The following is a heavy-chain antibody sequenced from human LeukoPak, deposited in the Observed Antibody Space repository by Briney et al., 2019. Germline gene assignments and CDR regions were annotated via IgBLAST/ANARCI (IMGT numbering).Heavy chain of an antibody. Sequence: GGSLRLSCAASGFTFSSYRMNWVRQAPGKGLEWVSSISSSSSYIYYADSVKGRFTISRDNAKNSLYLQMNSLRAEDTAVYYCARVRARLRLNDAFDIWGQGTMVTVSS. CDR3: ARVRARLRLNDAFDI. CDR1: GFTFSSYR. D-gene: IGHD2-21*01. V-gene: IGHV3-21*01. J-gene: IGHJ3*02. CDR2: ISSSSSYI.